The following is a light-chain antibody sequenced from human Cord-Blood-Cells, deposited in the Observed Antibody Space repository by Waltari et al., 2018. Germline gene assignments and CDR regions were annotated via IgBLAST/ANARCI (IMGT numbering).Light chain of an antibody. CDR1: QSGSSSY. J-gene: IGKJ2*01. CDR3: QQYGSSPNT. Sequence: EIVLTQSPGTLSLSPGERATLSCRASQSGSSSYLAWYQQKPGQAPRLLIYGASSRATGIPDRFSGSGSGTDFTLTISRLEPEDFAVYYCQQYGSSPNTFGQGTKLEIK. V-gene: IGKV3-20*01. CDR2: GAS.